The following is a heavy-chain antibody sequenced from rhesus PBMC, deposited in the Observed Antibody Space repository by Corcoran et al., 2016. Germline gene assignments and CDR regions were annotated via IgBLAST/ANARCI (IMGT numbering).Heavy chain of an antibody. CDR1: GFSISTSGMG. V-gene: IGHV2-174*01. CDR3: ARRRLNTVTSFDY. Sequence: QVTLKESGPALVKPTQTLTLTCTFSGFSISTSGMGVGWIRQPPGKALDWLALSYWADDTYYSTSLKSRLNSSKDTYKNQVVLTMPNMDPLDTATYYCARRRLNTVTSFDYWGQGVLVTVSS. CDR2: SYWADDT. J-gene: IGHJ4*01. D-gene: IGHD4-23*01.